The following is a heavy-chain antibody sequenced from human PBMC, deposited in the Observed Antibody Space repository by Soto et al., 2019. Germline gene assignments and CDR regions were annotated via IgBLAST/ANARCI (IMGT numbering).Heavy chain of an antibody. Sequence: QVQLVQSGTEVKKPGSPVAVSCQASAGTFNNHSLSWVRQAPGQGLEWMGRSIPILGRADYSQKFQGRLTLTVDKSTSTDDMELSSLTSEDTAVYYCVIDLGYFDFWGQGTLVTVSS. CDR1: AGTFNNHS. CDR3: VIDLGYFDF. CDR2: SIPILGRA. J-gene: IGHJ4*02. V-gene: IGHV1-69*02. D-gene: IGHD2-15*01.